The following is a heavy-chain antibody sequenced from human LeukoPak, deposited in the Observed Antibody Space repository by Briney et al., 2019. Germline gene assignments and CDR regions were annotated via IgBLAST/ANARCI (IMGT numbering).Heavy chain of an antibody. J-gene: IGHJ4*02. V-gene: IGHV1-24*01. CDR1: GYTLTELS. D-gene: IGHD5-24*01. CDR2: FDPEDAEP. CDR3: ATVLLHGYSDVRALDF. Sequence: ASVKVSCKVSGYTLTELSIHWVRQAPGKGLEWMGGFDPEDAEPLSALKFHGRLTMTEDSSTDTAYMELSSLRSEDTAMYYCATVLLHGYSDVRALDFWGQGTLVTVSS.